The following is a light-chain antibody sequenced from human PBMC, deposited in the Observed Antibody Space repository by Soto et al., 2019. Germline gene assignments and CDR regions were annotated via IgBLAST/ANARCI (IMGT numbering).Light chain of an antibody. CDR1: QNINNY. V-gene: IGKV1-33*01. CDR2: DAS. Sequence: DVQMTQYPTTLYASHGDRVTITCRASQNINNYLNWYQQKPGKAPKLLIHDASILQTGVPSRFSGSGSGTDFTFTITSVQPEDTVTCSSRLYDILPIAFGGGTKV. CDR3: RLYDILPIA. J-gene: IGKJ4*01.